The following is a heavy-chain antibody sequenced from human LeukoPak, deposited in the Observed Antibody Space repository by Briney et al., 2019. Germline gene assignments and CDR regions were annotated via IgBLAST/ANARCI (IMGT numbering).Heavy chain of an antibody. CDR1: GGSISNGGYS. D-gene: IGHD3-10*01. J-gene: IGHJ4*02. Sequence: SQTLSLTCAVSGGSISNGGYSWDWPRHPRGRGREWIWYIHHRWSTYYNPSVKSRVTISVDRSKNQFSLKLSSVTAADTAVYYCAKGYYYGSGTYADPFDFWGQGALVTVSS. V-gene: IGHV4-30-2*01. CDR2: IHHRWST. CDR3: AKGYYYGSGTYADPFDF.